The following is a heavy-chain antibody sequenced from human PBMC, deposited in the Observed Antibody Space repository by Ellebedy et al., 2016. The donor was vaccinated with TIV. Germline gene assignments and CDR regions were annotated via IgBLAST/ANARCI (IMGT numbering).Heavy chain of an antibody. J-gene: IGHJ6*02. Sequence: GESLKISCVASGLTVSDNYMSWVRQAPGKGLEWVSNIYSGGNTYYSDSVKGRFTVSRDTSRNTPYLQMNSLRGEDTAIYYCARDSTIAGPYYYGMDVWGQGTTVTVSS. D-gene: IGHD1-1*01. CDR2: IYSGGNT. CDR1: GLTVSDNY. CDR3: ARDSTIAGPYYYGMDV. V-gene: IGHV3-66*01.